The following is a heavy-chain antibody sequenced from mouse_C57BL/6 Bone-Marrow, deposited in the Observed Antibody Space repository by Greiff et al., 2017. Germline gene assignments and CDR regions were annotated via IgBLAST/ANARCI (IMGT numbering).Heavy chain of an antibody. Sequence: QVQLKQSGAELARPGASVKLSCKASGYTFTSYGISWVKQSTGQGLEWIGEIYPRSGNTYYNEKFKGKATLTADKSSSTAYMELRSLTSEDSAVYFCARYHMYYYGRGYLDVWGTGTTVTASS. CDR3: ARYHMYYYGRGYLDV. D-gene: IGHD1-1*01. V-gene: IGHV1-81*01. CDR1: GYTFTSYG. J-gene: IGHJ1*03. CDR2: IYPRSGNT.